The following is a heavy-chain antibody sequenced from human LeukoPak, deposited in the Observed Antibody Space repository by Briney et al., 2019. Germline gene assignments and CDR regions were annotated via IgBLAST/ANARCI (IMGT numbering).Heavy chain of an antibody. D-gene: IGHD3-10*01. V-gene: IGHV3-74*01. J-gene: IGHJ4*02. CDR3: ARHLNYYLDY. Sequence: PGGSLRLSCAASGSTFSTYWMHWVRQAPGKGLVWVSRISSDGSITSYADSVKGRFTISRDNAKNTLYLQMNSLRAEDTAVYYCARHLNYYLDYWGQGTLVTVSS. CDR2: ISSDGSIT. CDR1: GSTFSTYW.